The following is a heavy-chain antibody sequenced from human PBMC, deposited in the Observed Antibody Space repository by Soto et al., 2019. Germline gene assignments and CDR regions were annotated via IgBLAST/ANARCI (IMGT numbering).Heavy chain of an antibody. V-gene: IGHV4-39*01. J-gene: IGHJ5*02. CDR3: TRRYNWNDYYFDP. CDR2: TYYSGTS. Sequence: SETLSLTCTVSGGSISGGDYYWSWIRQPPGKGLEWVGSTYYSGTSYFNPSLKGRVTISVDTSTNQFSLRLTSVTAADTAVYYCTRRYNWNDYYFDPWGQGTLVTVSS. D-gene: IGHD1-20*01. CDR1: GGSISGGDYY.